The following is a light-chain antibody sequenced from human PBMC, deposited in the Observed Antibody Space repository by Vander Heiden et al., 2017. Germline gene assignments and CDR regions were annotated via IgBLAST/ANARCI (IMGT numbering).Light chain of an antibody. CDR1: QSVSSN. CDR2: GAS. V-gene: IGKV3-15*01. J-gene: IGKJ1*01. Sequence: EIVMTQSPVTLSVSPGERATLSCRASQSVSSNLAWYQQKPGQAPRLLIYGASTRTTGIPAGFSGSGSGTEFTLTISSLQSEGFAVYYCQQYNNWPRAFGQGTKVEIK. CDR3: QQYNNWPRA.